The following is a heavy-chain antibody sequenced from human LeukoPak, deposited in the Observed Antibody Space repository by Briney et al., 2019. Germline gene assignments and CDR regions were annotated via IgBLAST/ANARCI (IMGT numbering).Heavy chain of an antibody. CDR3: AKRIQSAMAMGY. Sequence: GGSLRLSCAASGFAFSNYALSWVRQAPGKGLEWVSDISGSGGSTYYADSVKGRFTISRDNSKNTMYLQMNSLRAEDTAVYYCAKRIQSAMAMGYWGQGTLVTVSS. V-gene: IGHV3-23*01. J-gene: IGHJ4*02. CDR1: GFAFSNYA. D-gene: IGHD5-18*01. CDR2: ISGSGGST.